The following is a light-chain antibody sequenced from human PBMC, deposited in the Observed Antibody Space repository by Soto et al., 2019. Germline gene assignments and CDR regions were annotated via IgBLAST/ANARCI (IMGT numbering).Light chain of an antibody. V-gene: IGLV2-14*01. J-gene: IGLJ1*01. CDR1: SSDVGGYNY. Sequence: LAQPASVSGSPGQSITISCTGTSSDVGGYNYVSWYQQQSGKAPKLMIHEVSNRPSGVSNRFSGSKSGNTASLTISGLQAEDEADYYCSSYTSSRAYVFGIGTKVTVL. CDR3: SSYTSSRAYV. CDR2: EVS.